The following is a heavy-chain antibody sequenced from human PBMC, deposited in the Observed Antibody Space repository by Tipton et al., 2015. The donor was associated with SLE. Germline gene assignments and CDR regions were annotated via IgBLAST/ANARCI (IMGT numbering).Heavy chain of an antibody. CDR3: ARLDSTVEAFDI. CDR2: INHSGST. CDR1: GGSFSSYY. V-gene: IGHV4-34*01. D-gene: IGHD4-23*01. J-gene: IGHJ3*02. Sequence: TLSLTCAVYGGSFSSYYWSWIRQPPGKGLEWIGEINHSGSTNYNPSLKSRITISVDTSKNQFSLNLRSVTAADTAVYYCARLDSTVEAFDIWGQGTMVTVSS.